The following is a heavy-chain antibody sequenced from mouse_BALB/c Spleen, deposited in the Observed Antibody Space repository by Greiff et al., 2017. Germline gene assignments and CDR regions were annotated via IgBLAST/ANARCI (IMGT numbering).Heavy chain of an antibody. CDR3: ARGGITTAHAMDY. Sequence: VQLQQPGAELVKPGASVKLSCKASGYTFTSYWMHWVKQRPGQGLEWIGEINPSNGRTNYNEKFKSKATLTVDKSSSTAYMQLSSLTSEDSAVYYCARGGITTAHAMDYWGQGTSVTVSS. V-gene: IGHV1S81*02. CDR2: INPSNGRT. D-gene: IGHD1-2*01. J-gene: IGHJ4*01. CDR1: GYTFTSYW.